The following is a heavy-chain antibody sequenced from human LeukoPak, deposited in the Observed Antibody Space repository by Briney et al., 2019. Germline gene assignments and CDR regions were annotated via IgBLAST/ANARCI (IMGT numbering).Heavy chain of an antibody. J-gene: IGHJ4*02. Sequence: SETLSLTCTVSGGSISSYYWSWIRQPPGKGLEWIGYIFYSGSTNYNPSLKSRVTISVDTSKNQFSLKLSSVTAADTAVYYCARDGLGNNYFDYWGQGTLVTVSS. D-gene: IGHD4-23*01. V-gene: IGHV4-59*01. CDR3: ARDGLGNNYFDY. CDR1: GGSISSYY. CDR2: IFYSGST.